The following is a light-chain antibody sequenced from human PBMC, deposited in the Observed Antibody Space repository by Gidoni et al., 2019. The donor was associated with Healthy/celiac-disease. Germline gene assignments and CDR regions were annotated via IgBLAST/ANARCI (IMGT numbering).Light chain of an antibody. CDR3: QQSYSTPRGT. V-gene: IGKV1-39*01. CDR1: QSISSY. Sequence: DIQMTQSPSSLSASVGGRVTITCRASQSISSYLNWYQQKPGKAPKLLIYAASSLQSGVPSRFSGSGSGTDFTLTISSLQPEDFATYYCQQSYSTPRGTFGQGTKLEIK. J-gene: IGKJ2*01. CDR2: AAS.